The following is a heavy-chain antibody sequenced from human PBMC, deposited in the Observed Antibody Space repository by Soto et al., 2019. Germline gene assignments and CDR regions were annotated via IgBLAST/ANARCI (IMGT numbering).Heavy chain of an antibody. CDR1: GGSFSGYY. V-gene: IGHV4-34*01. Sequence: ASETLSLTCAVYGGSFSGYYWSWIRQPPGKGLEWIGEINHSGSTNYNPSLKSRVTISVDTSKNQFSLKLSSVTAADTAVYYCARGRRGIGYCSSTSCYKVSKNPPYFDYWGQGTLVTVSS. CDR2: INHSGST. D-gene: IGHD2-2*02. J-gene: IGHJ4*02. CDR3: ARGRRGIGYCSSTSCYKVSKNPPYFDY.